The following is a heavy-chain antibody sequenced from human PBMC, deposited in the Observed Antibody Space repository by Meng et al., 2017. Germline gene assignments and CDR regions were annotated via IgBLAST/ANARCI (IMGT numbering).Heavy chain of an antibody. D-gene: IGHD1-1*01. CDR1: GFPLSTSGRG. J-gene: IGHJ6*02. V-gene: IGHV2-70*01. Sequence: TLVKPTQTLTLTCTFSGFPLSTSGRGGSGIRQPPGKALEWLALIDWDDEKYYSTSLKTRLTISKDTSKNQVVLTMTNMDPVDTATYNCARTPSNTYNNNNYGMDVWGQGTTVTVSS. CDR2: IDWDDEK. CDR3: ARTPSNTYNNNNYGMDV.